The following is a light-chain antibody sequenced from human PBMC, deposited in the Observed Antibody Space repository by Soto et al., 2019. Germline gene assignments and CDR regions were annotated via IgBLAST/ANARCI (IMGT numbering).Light chain of an antibody. Sequence: DIVMTQTPLSSPVTLGQAASISCRSSQSLVHHDGNTYLSWFQQRPGQPPRLLIYQVSDLFSGVPDRFSGSGAGTDFTLTISRVEAEEVGVYYCMQATQSSWTFGQGTQVEI. CDR2: QVS. CDR3: MQATQSSWT. V-gene: IGKV2-24*01. J-gene: IGKJ1*01. CDR1: QSLVHHDGNTY.